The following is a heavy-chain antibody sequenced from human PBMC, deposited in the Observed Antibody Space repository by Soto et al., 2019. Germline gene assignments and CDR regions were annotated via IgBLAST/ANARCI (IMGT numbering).Heavy chain of an antibody. CDR1: GYTFTSYG. V-gene: IGHV1-18*01. J-gene: IGHJ4*02. D-gene: IGHD3-22*01. CDR3: ARDLDPYDYDSSGYSVH. CDR2: ISAYNGNT. Sequence: ASVKVSCKASGYTFTSYGISWVRQAPGQGLEWMGWISAYNGNTNYAQKLQGRVTMTTDTSTSTAYMELRSLRSDDTAVYYCARDLDPYDYDSSGYSVHWGQGTLVTVSA.